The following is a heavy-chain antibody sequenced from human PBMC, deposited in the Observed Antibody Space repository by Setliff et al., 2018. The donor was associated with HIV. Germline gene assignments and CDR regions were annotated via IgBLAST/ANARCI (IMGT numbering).Heavy chain of an antibody. CDR3: ARDVGGFTVFAVPRGGFDP. CDR2: IYYTGRT. V-gene: IGHV4-59*01. Sequence: SETLSLTCTVSGGSISTYYWSWIRQAPGRGLEWIGYIYYTGRTNYNPSLKSRVTMSLDSSKKQFSLKLSSVTAADTADYFCARDVGGFTVFAVPRGGFDPWGQGTLVTVSS. J-gene: IGHJ5*02. D-gene: IGHD3-3*01. CDR1: GGSISTYY.